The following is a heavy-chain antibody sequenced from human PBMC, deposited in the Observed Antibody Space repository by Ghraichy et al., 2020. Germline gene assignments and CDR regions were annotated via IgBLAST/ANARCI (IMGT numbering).Heavy chain of an antibody. CDR3: AKDRIAVAGFSVDAFEI. Sequence: GGSLRLSCAASGFTFSSYAMSWVRQAPGKGLEWVSSISGSGGSTYYADSVKGRFTISRDNSKNTLYLQMNSLRAEDTAVYYCAKDRIAVAGFSVDAFEIWGQGKTVTV. D-gene: IGHD6-19*01. CDR1: GFTFSSYA. V-gene: IGHV3-23*01. J-gene: IGHJ3*02. CDR2: ISGSGGST.